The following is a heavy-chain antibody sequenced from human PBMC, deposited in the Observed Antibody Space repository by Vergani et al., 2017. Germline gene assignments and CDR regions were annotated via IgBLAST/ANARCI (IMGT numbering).Heavy chain of an antibody. Sequence: QVQLQESGPGLVKPSETLSLTCTVSGGSISSHYWSWIRQPPGKGLEWIGYIYYSGSTNYNPSLKSLVTISVDTSKNQFSLKLSSVTAADTAVYYCARDMDWQQLERGAFDIWGQGTMVTVSS. CDR2: IYYSGST. CDR3: ARDMDWQQLERGAFDI. J-gene: IGHJ3*02. CDR1: GGSISSHY. V-gene: IGHV4-59*11. D-gene: IGHD6-13*01.